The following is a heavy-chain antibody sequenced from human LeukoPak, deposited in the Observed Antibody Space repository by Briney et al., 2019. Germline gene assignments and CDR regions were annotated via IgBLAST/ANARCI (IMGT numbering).Heavy chain of an antibody. V-gene: IGHV4-59*01. D-gene: IGHD5-24*01. J-gene: IGHJ4*02. Sequence: SETLSLTCTVSGGSISRYYWSWIRQPPGKGLEWIGYIYYSGSTNYNPSLKSRVTISVDTSKNQFSLKLSSVTAADTAVYYCARVGDGYNVDHWGQGTLVTVSS. CDR1: GGSISRYY. CDR3: ARVGDGYNVDH. CDR2: IYYSGST.